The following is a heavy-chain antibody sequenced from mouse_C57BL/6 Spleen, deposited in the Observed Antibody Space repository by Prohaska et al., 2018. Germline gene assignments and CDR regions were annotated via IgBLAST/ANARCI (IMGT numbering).Heavy chain of an antibody. CDR3: ARYDYDRVDAMDY. Sequence: QVQLQQPGAELVKPGASVKLSCKASGYTFTSYWMHWVKQRPGQGLEWIGMIHPNSGSTNYNEKLKSKATLTVDKASSTAYMQLSSLTSEDSAVYYCARYDYDRVDAMDYWGQGTSVTVSS. CDR1: GYTFTSYW. V-gene: IGHV1-64*01. J-gene: IGHJ4*01. D-gene: IGHD2-4*01. CDR2: IHPNSGST.